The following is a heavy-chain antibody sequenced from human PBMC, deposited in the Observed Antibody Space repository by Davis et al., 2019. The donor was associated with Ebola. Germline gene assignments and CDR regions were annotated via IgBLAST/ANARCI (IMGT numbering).Heavy chain of an antibody. D-gene: IGHD2/OR15-2a*01. J-gene: IGHJ3*02. CDR3: ASSYYGPDAFDI. CDR1: GGSISSGGYS. CDR2: IYHSGST. V-gene: IGHV4-30-2*01. Sequence: SETLSLTCAVSGGSISSGGYSWSWIRQPPGKGLEWIGYIYHSGSTYYNPSLKSRVTISVDRSKNQFSLKLSSVTAADTAVYYCASSYYGPDAFDIWGQGTMVTVSS.